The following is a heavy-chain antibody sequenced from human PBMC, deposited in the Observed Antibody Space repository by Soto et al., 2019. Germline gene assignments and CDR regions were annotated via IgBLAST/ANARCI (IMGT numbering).Heavy chain of an antibody. CDR1: GFTFSSYA. CDR2: ISGSGGST. CDR3: AKGPWSAGEGLYYYYGMDV. Sequence: GGSLRLSCAASGFTFSSYAMSWVRQAPGKGLEWVSAISGSGGSTYYADSVKGRFTISRDNSKNTLYLQMNSLGAEDTAVYYCAKGPWSAGEGLYYYYGMDVWGQGTTVTVSS. V-gene: IGHV3-23*01. D-gene: IGHD3-3*01. J-gene: IGHJ6*02.